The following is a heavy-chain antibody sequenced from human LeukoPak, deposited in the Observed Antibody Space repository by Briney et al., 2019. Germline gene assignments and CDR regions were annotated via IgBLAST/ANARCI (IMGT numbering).Heavy chain of an antibody. J-gene: IGHJ5*02. V-gene: IGHV1-2*02. CDR3: ARDLHGDYVWGSLFDP. D-gene: IGHD3-16*01. CDR1: GYTFTGYY. CDR2: INPNSGGT. Sequence: ASVKVSCKASGYTFTGYYMHWVRQAPGQGLEWMGWINPNSGGTNYAQKFQGRVTMTRDTSISTAYMELSRLRSDDTAVYYCARDLHGDYVWGSLFDPWGQGTLVTVSS.